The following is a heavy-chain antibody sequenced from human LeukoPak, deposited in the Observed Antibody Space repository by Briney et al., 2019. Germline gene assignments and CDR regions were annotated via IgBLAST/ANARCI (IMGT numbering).Heavy chain of an antibody. J-gene: IGHJ4*02. CDR1: GFTFSSHV. Sequence: QSGGSLRLSCAASGFTFSSHVMSWVRQAPGKGLEWVSDISASGDTTYYADSVKGRFTISRDNSKNTLYLQMNSLRAEDTAVYYCAKLAYYYDSSGYYVFDYWGQGTLVTVSS. CDR2: ISASGDTT. CDR3: AKLAYYYDSSGYYVFDY. D-gene: IGHD3-22*01. V-gene: IGHV3-23*01.